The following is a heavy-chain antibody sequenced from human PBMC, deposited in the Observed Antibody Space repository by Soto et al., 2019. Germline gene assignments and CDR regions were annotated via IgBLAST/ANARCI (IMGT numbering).Heavy chain of an antibody. CDR3: ARGPRIVVVPAASYNWFDP. Sequence: GESLKISGEGSGYSFTSYCISLVLQMPGKGLDWMGRIDPSDSYTNYSPSFQGHVTISADKSISTAYLQWSSLKASDTAMYYCARGPRIVVVPAASYNWFDPWGQGTLVTVSS. CDR2: IDPSDSYT. CDR1: GYSFTSYC. D-gene: IGHD2-2*01. J-gene: IGHJ5*02. V-gene: IGHV5-10-1*01.